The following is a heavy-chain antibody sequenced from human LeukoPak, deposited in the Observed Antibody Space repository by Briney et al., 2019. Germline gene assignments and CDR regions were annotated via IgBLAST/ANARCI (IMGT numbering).Heavy chain of an antibody. CDR3: AKDREQQLVLDF. CDR1: GFTFTSFA. Sequence: GGSLRLSCAAYGFTFTSFAMSWVRQAPGKGLEWVSAIFGGGSSTYYADSVKGRFTNSRDNSKNTLFLQMNNLRAEDTAVYYCAKDREQQLVLDFWGQGTLVTVSS. D-gene: IGHD6-13*01. CDR2: IFGGGSST. J-gene: IGHJ4*02. V-gene: IGHV3-23*01.